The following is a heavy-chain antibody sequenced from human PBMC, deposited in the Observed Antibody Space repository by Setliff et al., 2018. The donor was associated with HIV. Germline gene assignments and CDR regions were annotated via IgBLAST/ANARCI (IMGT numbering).Heavy chain of an antibody. V-gene: IGHV4-38-2*01. CDR2: IYQSGSI. Sequence: KASETLSLTCAASGYSINSGFSRAWIRQPPGQGPQWIGSIYQSGSIYYNPSLQSRVTISVDSSKNQFSLNLFSVTAADTAVYYCARPRRVRSRAWYWFGIWGQGTLVTVSS. CDR3: ARPRRVRSRAWYWFGI. CDR1: GYSINSGFS. J-gene: IGHJ5*02. D-gene: IGHD6-19*01.